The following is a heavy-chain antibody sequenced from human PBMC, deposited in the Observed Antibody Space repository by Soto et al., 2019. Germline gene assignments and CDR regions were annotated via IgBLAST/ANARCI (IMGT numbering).Heavy chain of an antibody. V-gene: IGHV4-39*01. CDR3: ARLEGLATISYYFDF. J-gene: IGHJ4*02. D-gene: IGHD3-9*01. CDR1: DDSINSDKYY. CDR2: IYYRGNA. Sequence: PSETLSLTCSVSDDSINSDKYYWGWIRQPRGKGLEWIGSIYYRGNAYYNPSLQTRVTISLDKSKSQFSLKLNSVTAADSAVYFCARLEGLATISYYFDFWGPGALVTVSS.